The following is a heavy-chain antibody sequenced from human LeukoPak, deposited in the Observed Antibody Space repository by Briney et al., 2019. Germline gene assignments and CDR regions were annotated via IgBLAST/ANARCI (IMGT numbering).Heavy chain of an antibody. J-gene: IGHJ4*02. CDR1: GGSFSGYY. V-gene: IGHV4-34*01. Sequence: SETLSLACAVYGGSFSGYYWSWIRQPPGKGLEWIGEINHSGSTNYNPSLKSRVTISVDTSKNQFSLKLSSVTAADTAVYYCARGYRITMIVVVNRYYFDYWGQGTLVTVSS. CDR3: ARGYRITMIVVVNRYYFDY. CDR2: INHSGST. D-gene: IGHD3-22*01.